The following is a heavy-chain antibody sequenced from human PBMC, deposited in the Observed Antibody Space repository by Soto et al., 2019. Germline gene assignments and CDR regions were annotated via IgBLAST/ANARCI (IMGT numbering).Heavy chain of an antibody. CDR1: GFTFSSYA. J-gene: IGHJ4*02. CDR2: ISGSGGST. Sequence: EVQLLESGGGLVQPGGSLRLSCAASGFTFSSYAMSWVRQAPGKGLEWVSAISGSGGSTYYADSAKGRFTISRDNSKNTLYLQMNSLRAEDTAVYYCAKDHQYYYDSSGYGYWGQGTLVTVSS. V-gene: IGHV3-23*01. D-gene: IGHD3-22*01. CDR3: AKDHQYYYDSSGYGY.